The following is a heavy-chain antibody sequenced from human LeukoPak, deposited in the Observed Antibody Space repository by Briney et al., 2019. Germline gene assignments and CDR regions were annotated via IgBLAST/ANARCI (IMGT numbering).Heavy chain of an antibody. CDR3: ARGRVTMVRGVTLDY. Sequence: SETLSLTCAVYGGSFSGYYWSWIRQPPGKGLEWIGEINHSGSTNYNPSLKSRVTISVDTSKNQFSLKLSSVTAADTAVYYCARGRVTMVRGVTLDYWGQGTLVTVSS. J-gene: IGHJ4*02. CDR1: GGSFSGYY. D-gene: IGHD3-10*01. CDR2: INHSGST. V-gene: IGHV4-34*01.